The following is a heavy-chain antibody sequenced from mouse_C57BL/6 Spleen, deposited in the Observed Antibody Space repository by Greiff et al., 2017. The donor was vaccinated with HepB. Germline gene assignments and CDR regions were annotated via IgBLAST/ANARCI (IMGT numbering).Heavy chain of an antibody. CDR2: ISDGGSYT. V-gene: IGHV5-4*01. J-gene: IGHJ1*03. D-gene: IGHD2-4*01. CDR1: GFTFSSYA. Sequence: EVQLVESGGGLVKPGGSLKLSCAASGFTFSSYAMSWVRQTPEKRLEWVATISDGGSYTYYPDNVKGRFTISRDNAKNNLYLQMSHLKSEDTAMYYCASFYYDYDSYFDVWGTGTTVTVSS. CDR3: ASFYYDYDSYFDV.